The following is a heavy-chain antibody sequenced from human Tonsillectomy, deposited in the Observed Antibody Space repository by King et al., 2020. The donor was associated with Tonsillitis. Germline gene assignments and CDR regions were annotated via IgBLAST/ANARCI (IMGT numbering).Heavy chain of an antibody. V-gene: IGHV3-11*06. CDR3: ARYSGSYPPDYYFDY. CDR1: GSSFSDYY. CDR2: ISSSTSYT. J-gene: IGHJ4*02. D-gene: IGHD1-26*01. Sequence: VQLVESGGGLVKPGGSLRLSCAASGSSFSDYYMSWIRQAPGKGLEWVSYISSSTSYTNYADSVKGRFAISRDNAKNSLFLQMNTLRAEDTAVYYCARYSGSYPPDYYFDYWGQGTLVTVSS.